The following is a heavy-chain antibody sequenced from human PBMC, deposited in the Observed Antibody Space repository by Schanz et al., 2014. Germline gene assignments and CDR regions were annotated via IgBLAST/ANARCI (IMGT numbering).Heavy chain of an antibody. CDR3: ARDRWDWNNAFDI. Sequence: QVQLVESGGGVVQPGGSLRLSCAASGFTFSTTGMHWVRQAPGKGLVWVTYIRYDGINKYYADSVKGRFTISRDNSKNTLYLQMNSLRAEDTAVYYCARDRWDWNNAFDIWGQGTMVTVSS. D-gene: IGHD1-1*01. CDR1: GFTFSTTG. J-gene: IGHJ3*02. CDR2: IRYDGINK. V-gene: IGHV3-30*02.